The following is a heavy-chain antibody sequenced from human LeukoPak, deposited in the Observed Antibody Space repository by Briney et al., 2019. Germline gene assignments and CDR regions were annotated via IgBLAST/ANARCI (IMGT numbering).Heavy chain of an antibody. CDR3: AKDLSPYYGSGSYGY. CDR2: ISWNSGSI. Sequence: GRSLRLSCAASGFTFDGYAMHWVRQAPGKGLEWVSGISWNSGSIGYADSVKGRFTISRDNAKNSLYLQMNSLRAEDTALYYCAKDLSPYYGSGSYGYWGQGTLVTVSS. D-gene: IGHD3-10*01. J-gene: IGHJ4*02. CDR1: GFTFDGYA. V-gene: IGHV3-9*01.